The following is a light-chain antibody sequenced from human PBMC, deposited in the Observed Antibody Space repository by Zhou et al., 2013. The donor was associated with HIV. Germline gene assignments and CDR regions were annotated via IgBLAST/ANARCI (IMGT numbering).Light chain of an antibody. CDR2: LGS. CDR3: MQALQTPRT. Sequence: DIVMTQSALSLSVTPGEPASISCRSSQSLLHTNGYNYLNWYLQKTGQSPQLLIYLGSNRASGVPDRFSGSGSGTDFTLKISRVEAEDVGVYYCMQALQTPRTFGQGTKVE. V-gene: IGKV2-28*01. CDR1: QSLLHTNGYNY. J-gene: IGKJ1*01.